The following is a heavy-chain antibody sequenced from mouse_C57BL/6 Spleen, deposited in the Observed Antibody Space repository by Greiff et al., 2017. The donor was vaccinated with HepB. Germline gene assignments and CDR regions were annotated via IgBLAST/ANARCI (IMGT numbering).Heavy chain of an antibody. D-gene: IGHD1-1*01. Sequence: QVHVKQPGAELVKPGASVKLSCKASGYTFTSYWMQWVKQRPGQGLEWIGEIDPSDSYTNYNQKFKGKATLTVDTSSSTAYMQLSSLTSEDSAVYYCARWGIYYYGSRWMDYWGQGTSVTVSS. J-gene: IGHJ4*01. CDR1: GYTFTSYW. CDR2: IDPSDSYT. V-gene: IGHV1-50*01. CDR3: ARWGIYYYGSRWMDY.